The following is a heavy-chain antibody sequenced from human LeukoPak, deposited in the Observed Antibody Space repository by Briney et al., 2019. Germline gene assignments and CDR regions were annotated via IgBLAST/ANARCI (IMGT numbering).Heavy chain of an antibody. V-gene: IGHV3-43*02. Sequence: GGSLRLSCAASGFSFDDYAMHWVRQAPGKGLEWVSLISGDGDSTYYADSVKGRFTISRDNGKDSLYLQMNSLRTEDTALYYCAKDTGITPSGISGSFDFWGQGTLVTVSS. CDR2: ISGDGDST. D-gene: IGHD6-13*01. J-gene: IGHJ4*02. CDR3: AKDTGITPSGISGSFDF. CDR1: GFSFDDYA.